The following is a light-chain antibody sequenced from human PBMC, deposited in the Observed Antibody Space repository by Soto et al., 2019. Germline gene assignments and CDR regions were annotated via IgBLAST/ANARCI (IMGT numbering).Light chain of an antibody. V-gene: IGKV3-20*01. Sequence: EIVLTQSPGTLSLTPGERASLSCRASHIVSSNYLAWFQQKPGQAPRLLISGASSRATGIPDRFSGSGSGTDFTLTISRLEPEDFATYYCQGHSPYPRTFGPGTKVEIK. CDR2: GAS. CDR3: QGHSPYPRT. J-gene: IGKJ1*01. CDR1: HIVSSNY.